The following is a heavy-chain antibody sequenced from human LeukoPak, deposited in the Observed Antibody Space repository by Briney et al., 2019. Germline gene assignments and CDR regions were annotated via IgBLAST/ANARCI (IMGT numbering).Heavy chain of an antibody. V-gene: IGHV3-53*01. J-gene: IGHJ4*02. D-gene: IGHD2-15*01. Sequence: QPGGSLRLSCAASGFTFSSYAMSWVRQAPGNGLEWVSVINSGGSTYYADSVKGRFTISRDNSKNTLYLQMNSLRAEDTAVYYCARALSGVVVAATWGYFDYWRQGTLVTVSS. CDR3: ARALSGVVVAATWGYFDY. CDR2: INSGGST. CDR1: GFTFSSYA.